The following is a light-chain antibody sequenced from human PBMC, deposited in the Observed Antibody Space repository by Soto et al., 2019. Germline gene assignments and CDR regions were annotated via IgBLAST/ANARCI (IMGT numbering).Light chain of an antibody. CDR3: SSYTAYSRVV. J-gene: IGLJ2*01. Sequence: QSALTQPASVSGSPGQSITISCTGTSFDVGGYNYVSWYQQRPGKAPKTLIYDVTNRPSGISNRFSGSKSGNTASLTISDLQTEDEADYYCSSYTAYSRVVFGGGTKLTVL. CDR2: DVT. CDR1: SFDVGGYNY. V-gene: IGLV2-14*03.